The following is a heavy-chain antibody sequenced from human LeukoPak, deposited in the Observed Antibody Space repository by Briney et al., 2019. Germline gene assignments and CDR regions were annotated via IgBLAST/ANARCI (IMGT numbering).Heavy chain of an antibody. D-gene: IGHD6-13*01. CDR3: ARDDIAAAGT. Sequence: PGGSLRLSCAASGFTFSSYSMNWVRQAPGKGLEWVSSISSSSSYIYYADSVKGGFTISRDNAKNSLYLQMNSLRAEDTAVYYCARDDIAAAGTWGQGTLVTVSS. J-gene: IGHJ4*02. V-gene: IGHV3-21*01. CDR1: GFTFSSYS. CDR2: ISSSSSYI.